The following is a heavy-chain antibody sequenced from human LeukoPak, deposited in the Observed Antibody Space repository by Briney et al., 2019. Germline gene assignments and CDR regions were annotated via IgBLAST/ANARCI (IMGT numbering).Heavy chain of an antibody. Sequence: ASVKVSCKASGYTFTGYYMHWVRQAPGQGLEWMGRINPNSGATNYAQKFPGRVTMTRDTSISTDYMELSRLRPDDTAAYYCARDGSRGSSSSGVRYGYWGQGTLVTVSS. CDR1: GYTFTGYY. D-gene: IGHD6-6*01. CDR2: INPNSGAT. CDR3: ARDGSRGSSSSGVRYGY. V-gene: IGHV1-2*06. J-gene: IGHJ4*02.